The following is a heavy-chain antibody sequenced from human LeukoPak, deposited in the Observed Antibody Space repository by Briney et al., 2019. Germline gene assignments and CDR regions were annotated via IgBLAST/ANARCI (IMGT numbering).Heavy chain of an antibody. D-gene: IGHD6-19*01. CDR3: ARAPGGWIDY. Sequence: GGSLRLSCAASGFTFSNYWMHWVRQAPGKGLVWVSRINSDGTSINYADSVKGRFTISRDNAKNTLFPQMNSLRAEDTAVYYCARAPGGWIDYWAQGTLVTVSS. CDR2: INSDGTSI. V-gene: IGHV3-74*01. J-gene: IGHJ4*02. CDR1: GFTFSNYW.